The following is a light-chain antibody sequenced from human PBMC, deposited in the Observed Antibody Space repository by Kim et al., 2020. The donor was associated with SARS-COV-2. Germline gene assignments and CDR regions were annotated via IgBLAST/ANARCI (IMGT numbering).Light chain of an antibody. CDR2: AAS. CDR3: QQSFRTPWT. V-gene: IGKV1-39*01. J-gene: IGKJ1*01. CDR1: QDISSY. Sequence: ASVGDRVTITCRASQDISSYLNWYQQKTGTAPKLLMYAASSLQSGVPSRFRDGGSGTEYTLTISSLQPEDFATYYCQQSFRTPWTFGQGTKVDIK.